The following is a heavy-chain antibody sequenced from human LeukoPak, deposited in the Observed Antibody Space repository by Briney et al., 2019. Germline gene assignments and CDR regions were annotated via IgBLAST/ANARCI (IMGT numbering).Heavy chain of an antibody. J-gene: IGHJ5*02. CDR1: GFTFSSYA. V-gene: IGHV3-30*02. Sequence: GGSLRLSCAASGFTFSSYAMHWVRQAPGKGLEWVAFIRYDGSNKYYADSVKGRFTISRDNSKNTLYLQMNSLRAEDTAVYYCAKDQGIMTTGVPFDPWGQGTLVTVSS. CDR3: AKDQGIMTTGVPFDP. D-gene: IGHD4-23*01. CDR2: IRYDGSNK.